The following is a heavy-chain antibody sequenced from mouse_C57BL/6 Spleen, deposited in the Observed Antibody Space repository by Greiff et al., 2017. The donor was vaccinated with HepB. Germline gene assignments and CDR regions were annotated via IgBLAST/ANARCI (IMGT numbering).Heavy chain of an antibody. CDR2: INPSSGYT. V-gene: IGHV1-7*01. Sequence: VQLQQSGAELAKPGASVKLSCKASGYTFTSYWMHWVKQRPGQGLEWIGYINPSSGYTKYKQKFKDKATLTADKSSSTAYMQLSSLTYEDSAVYYCARGSFTTVVAYEDAMDYWGQGTSVTVSS. D-gene: IGHD1-1*01. CDR1: GYTFTSYW. J-gene: IGHJ4*01. CDR3: ARGSFTTVVAYEDAMDY.